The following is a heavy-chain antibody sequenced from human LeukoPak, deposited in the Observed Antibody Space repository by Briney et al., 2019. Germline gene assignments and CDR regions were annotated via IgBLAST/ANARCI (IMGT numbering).Heavy chain of an antibody. CDR3: AXXRXEGYCTSFDS. CDR2: IHSSGST. J-gene: IGHJ5*01. Sequence: PSETLSLTCTVSGGSISNYYWSWIRQPAGKGLEWIGRIHSSGSTNYNPSLKSRVTISVDKSKNQFSLRLSSVIAADTAGYVCAXXRXEGYCTSFDSWGQGTLVTVSS. V-gene: IGHV4-4*07. CDR1: GGSISNYY. D-gene: IGHD2-8*01.